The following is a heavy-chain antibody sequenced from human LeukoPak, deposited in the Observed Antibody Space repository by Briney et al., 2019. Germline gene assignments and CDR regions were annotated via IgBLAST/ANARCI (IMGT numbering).Heavy chain of an antibody. J-gene: IGHJ4*02. V-gene: IGHV1-69*13. CDR2: IIPIFGTA. CDR1: GYTFTGYY. D-gene: IGHD2-8*01. Sequence: SVKVSCKASGYTFTGYYMHWVRQAPGQGLEWMGGIIPIFGTANYAQKFQGRVTITADESTSTAYMELSSLRSEDTAVYYCARIEDCTNGVCYPFDHWGQGTLVTVSS. CDR3: ARIEDCTNGVCYPFDH.